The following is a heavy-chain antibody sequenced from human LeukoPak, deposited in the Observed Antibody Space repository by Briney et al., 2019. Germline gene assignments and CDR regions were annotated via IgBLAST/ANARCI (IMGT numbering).Heavy chain of an antibody. J-gene: IGHJ5*02. CDR1: GFTFSNFE. CDR3: AREVRYNWFDP. Sequence: GGSLRLSCAASGFTFSNFEMNWVRQAPGKGLQWISYISSRGGTIYYAGSVKGRFTISRDDAKNSLYLQMNSLRDEDTAIYYCAREVRYNWFDPWGQGTLVTVSS. V-gene: IGHV3-48*03. CDR2: ISSRGGTI.